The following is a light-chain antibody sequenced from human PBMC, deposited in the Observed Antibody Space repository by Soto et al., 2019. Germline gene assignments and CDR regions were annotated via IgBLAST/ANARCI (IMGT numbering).Light chain of an antibody. V-gene: IGLV2-14*01. J-gene: IGLJ2*01. CDR1: SADVGGYDY. Sequence: QSALTQPASVSGSPGQSITISCTGTSADVGGYDYVSWYQQHPGKVPKLMIFDVSLRPSGVSDRFSGSKSGNTASLTISGLQAEDEADYYCSSYTSSSNVVFGGGTQLTVL. CDR2: DVS. CDR3: SSYTSSSNVV.